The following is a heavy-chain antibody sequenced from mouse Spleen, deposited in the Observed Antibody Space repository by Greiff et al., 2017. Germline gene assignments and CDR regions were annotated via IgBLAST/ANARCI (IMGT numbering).Heavy chain of an antibody. CDR1: GYTFTSYW. Sequence: QVQLQQPGAELVKPGASVKLSCKASGYTFTSYWMQWVKQRPGQGLEWIGEIDPSDSYTNYNQKFKGKATLTVDTSSSTAYMQLSSLTSEDSAVYYCAQAYYGNYGFAYWGQGTLVTVSA. J-gene: IGHJ3*01. CDR2: IDPSDSYT. V-gene: IGHV1-50*01. CDR3: AQAYYGNYGFAY. D-gene: IGHD2-10*01.